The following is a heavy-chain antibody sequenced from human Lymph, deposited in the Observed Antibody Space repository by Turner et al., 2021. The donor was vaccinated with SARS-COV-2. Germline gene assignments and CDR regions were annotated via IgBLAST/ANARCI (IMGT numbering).Heavy chain of an antibody. V-gene: IGHV4-39*01. J-gene: IGHJ4*02. Sequence: QVQLQESGPGLVKPSETQSLTCTVSRGSVTSSSYYWGWIRQPPGKGLEWIGKIYSSGSTYYNPSLKSRVTISVDTSKNQFSLKLSSVTAADTAVYYCARQGWLRGYFDYWSQGTLVTVSS. CDR1: RGSVTSSSYY. CDR3: ARQGWLRGYFDY. CDR2: IYSSGST. D-gene: IGHD5-18*01.